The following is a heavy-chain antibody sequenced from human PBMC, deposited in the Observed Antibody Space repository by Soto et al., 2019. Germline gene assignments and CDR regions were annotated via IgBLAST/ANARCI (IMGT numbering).Heavy chain of an antibody. CDR3: ARGNWNYGYFDY. CDR1: GFTFDYSG. CDR2: VWSDESNK. J-gene: IGHJ4*02. D-gene: IGHD1-7*01. V-gene: IGHV3-33*01. Sequence: PGGSLRLSCAASGFTFDYSGIHWVRQAPGKGLEWVATVWSDESNKYYADSVKGRFTISRDNSKNTLYLEMNSLRAEDTAVYYCARGNWNYGYFDYWGQGTLVTVSS.